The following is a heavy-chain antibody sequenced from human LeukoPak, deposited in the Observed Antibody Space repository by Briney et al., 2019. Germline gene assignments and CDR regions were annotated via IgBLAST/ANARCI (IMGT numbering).Heavy chain of an antibody. V-gene: IGHV1-3*01. CDR2: INVGNDNT. Sequence: GASVKVSCKASGYPFTMHWVRQDPGQRLEWMGWINVGNDNTKYSQKFQGRVTITWDTSASTAYMELSSLSSEDTALYYCAKGNYDGSGSFDYWGQGTLVTVSS. CDR1: GYPFT. J-gene: IGHJ4*02. CDR3: AKGNYDGSGSFDY. D-gene: IGHD3-10*01.